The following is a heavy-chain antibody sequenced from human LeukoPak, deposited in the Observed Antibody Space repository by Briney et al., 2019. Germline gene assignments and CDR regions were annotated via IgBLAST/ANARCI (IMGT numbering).Heavy chain of an antibody. CDR3: ARDRRYYDSSGYNTPGGY. CDR2: INPNSGGT. D-gene: IGHD3-22*01. J-gene: IGHJ4*02. Sequence: ASVKVSCKASGYTFTGYYMHWVRQAPGQGLEWMGWINPNSGGTNYAQKLQGRVTMTTDTSTSTAYMELRSLRSDDTAVYYCARDRRYYDSSGYNTPGGYWGQGTLVTVSS. V-gene: IGHV1-2*02. CDR1: GYTFTGYY.